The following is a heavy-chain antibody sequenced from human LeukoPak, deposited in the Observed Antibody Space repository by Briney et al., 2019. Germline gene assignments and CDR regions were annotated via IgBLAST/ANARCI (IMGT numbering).Heavy chain of an antibody. CDR3: AKAPNYDFWSGYVYYYYMDV. D-gene: IGHD3-3*01. V-gene: IGHV3-23*01. Sequence: PGGSLRLSCAASGFTFSSYAMSWVRQAPGKGLEWVSAISGSGGSTYYADSVKGRFTISRDNSKNTLYLQMNSLRAEDTAVYYCAKAPNYDFWSGYVYYYYMDVWGKGTTVTVSS. CDR1: GFTFSSYA. CDR2: ISGSGGST. J-gene: IGHJ6*03.